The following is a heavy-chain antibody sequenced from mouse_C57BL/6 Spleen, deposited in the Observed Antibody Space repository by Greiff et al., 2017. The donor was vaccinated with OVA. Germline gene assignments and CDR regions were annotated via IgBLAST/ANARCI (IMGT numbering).Heavy chain of an antibody. CDR3: ARLDYSNPY. CDR1: GYTFTSYG. D-gene: IGHD2-5*01. J-gene: IGHJ2*01. V-gene: IGHV1-81*01. CDR2: IYPRSGNT. Sequence: LVESGAELARPGASVKLSCKASGYTFTSYGISWVKQRTGQGLEWIGEIYPRSGNTYYNEKFKGKATLTADKSSSTAYMELRSLTSEDSAVYFCARLDYSNPYWGQGTTLTVSS.